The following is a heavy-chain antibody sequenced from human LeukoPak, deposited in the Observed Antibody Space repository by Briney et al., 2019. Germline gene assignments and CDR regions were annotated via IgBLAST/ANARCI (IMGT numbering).Heavy chain of an antibody. V-gene: IGHV3-53*01. Sequence: TGGSLRLSCAASGFTVSSNYMSWVRQAPGKGLEWVSVIYSGGSTYYADSVKGRFTISRDNSKNTLYLQMNSLRAEDTAVYYCARDLMAIGLRLGELPEGYWGQGTLVTVSS. J-gene: IGHJ4*02. D-gene: IGHD3-16*01. CDR2: IYSGGST. CDR1: GFTVSSNY. CDR3: ARDLMAIGLRLGELPEGY.